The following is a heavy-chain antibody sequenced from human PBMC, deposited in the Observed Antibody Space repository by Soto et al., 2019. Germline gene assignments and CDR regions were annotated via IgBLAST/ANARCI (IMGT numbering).Heavy chain of an antibody. CDR2: IYYSGST. J-gene: IGHJ3*02. CDR3: ARGPDIVLVPAALGAFDI. D-gene: IGHD2-2*01. CDR1: GGSISSGGYY. Sequence: SETLSLTCTVSGGSISSGGYYWSWIRQHPGKGLEWIGYIYYSGSTSYNPSLKSRVTISVVTSKNQFSLKLSSVTAADTAVYYCARGPDIVLVPAALGAFDIWGQGTMVTVSS. V-gene: IGHV4-31*03.